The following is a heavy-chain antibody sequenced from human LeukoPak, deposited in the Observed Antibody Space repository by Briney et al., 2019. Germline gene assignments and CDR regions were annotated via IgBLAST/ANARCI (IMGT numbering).Heavy chain of an antibody. V-gene: IGHV3-23*01. CDR1: GFTDSNNY. J-gene: IGHJ4*02. CDR3: AKDVSSRDYGVGGAVVDY. Sequence: PGGSLRLSCAASGFTDSNNYMNWVRQAPGKGLEWVSAISGSGGSTYYADSVKGRFTISRDNSKNTLYLQMNSLRAEDTAVYYCAKDVSSRDYGVGGAVVDYWGQGTLVTVSS. D-gene: IGHD4-17*01. CDR2: ISGSGGST.